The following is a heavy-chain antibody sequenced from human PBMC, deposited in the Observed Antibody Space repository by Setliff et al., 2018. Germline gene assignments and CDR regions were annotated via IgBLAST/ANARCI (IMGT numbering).Heavy chain of an antibody. V-gene: IGHV4-39*07. J-gene: IGHJ4*02. Sequence: SETLSLTCTVSGGSISSSSYYWGWIRQPPGKGLEWIGSIYYSGSTYYNPSLKSRVTISVDMSKNQFSLKLSSVTAADTALYYCTVYNTGSSKDHYWGQGTPVTVSS. CDR1: GGSISSSSYY. CDR3: TVYNTGSSKDHY. D-gene: IGHD2-8*02. CDR2: IYYSGST.